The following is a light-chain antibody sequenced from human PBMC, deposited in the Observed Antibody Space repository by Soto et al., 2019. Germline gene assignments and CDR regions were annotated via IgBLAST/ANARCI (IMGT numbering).Light chain of an antibody. CDR2: AAS. Sequence: DIQMTQSPSSLSASVGDEVTITCRASQTIMTYLNWYQLKPGKPPRLLIYAASSLQSGVPSSFSGSGSGTDFTLTISRLQPEDFSTYSCQQSYNSPQTFGRGTKVEIK. CDR1: QTIMTY. J-gene: IGKJ1*01. CDR3: QQSYNSPQT. V-gene: IGKV1-39*01.